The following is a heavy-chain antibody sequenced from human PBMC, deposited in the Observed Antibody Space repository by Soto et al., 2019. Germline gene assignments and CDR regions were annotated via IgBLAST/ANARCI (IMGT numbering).Heavy chain of an antibody. CDR2: IYHSGST. CDR1: GGSISSGGYS. V-gene: IGHV4-30-2*01. D-gene: IGHD3-9*01. CDR3: ARAYDILTGYPYFDY. J-gene: IGHJ4*02. Sequence: SETLSLTCAVSGGSISSGGYSWSWIRQPPGKGLEWIGYIYHSGSTYYNPSLKSRATISVDRSKNQFSLKLSSVTAADTAVYYCARAYDILTGYPYFDYWGQGTLVTVS.